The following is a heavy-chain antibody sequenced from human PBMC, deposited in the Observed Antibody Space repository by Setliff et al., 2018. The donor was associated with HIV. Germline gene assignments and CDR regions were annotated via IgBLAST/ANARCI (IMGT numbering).Heavy chain of an antibody. D-gene: IGHD1-1*01. Sequence: ASVKVSCKASGGTFSSYAISWVRQAPGQGLEWMGWISAYNGNTNYAQKLQGRVTMTTDTSTSTAYMELRSLRSDDTALYYCARQLSNSLDFWGQGALVTVSS. V-gene: IGHV1-18*01. CDR1: GGTFSSYA. CDR2: ISAYNGNT. J-gene: IGHJ4*02. CDR3: ARQLSNSLDF.